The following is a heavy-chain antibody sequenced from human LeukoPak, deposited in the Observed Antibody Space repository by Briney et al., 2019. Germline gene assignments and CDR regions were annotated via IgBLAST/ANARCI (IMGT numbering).Heavy chain of an antibody. CDR1: GGTFSSYA. J-gene: IGHJ4*02. CDR2: IIPIFGTA. D-gene: IGHD3-22*01. CDR3: ARGWDYDSGGRPTAYVY. Sequence: GASVKVSCKASGGTFSSYAISWVRQAPGPGLEWMGGIIPIFGTANYAQAFQGRVTITADESTSTVYMELNSLKSDDTAVYYCARGWDYDSGGRPTAYVYWGQGTLVTVSS. V-gene: IGHV1-69*01.